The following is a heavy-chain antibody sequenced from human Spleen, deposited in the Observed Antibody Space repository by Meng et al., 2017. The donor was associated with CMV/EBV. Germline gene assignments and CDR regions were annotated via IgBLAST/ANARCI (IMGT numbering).Heavy chain of an antibody. D-gene: IGHD3-22*01. V-gene: IGHV3-30*18. CDR2: ISCDATYK. CDR1: NYG. Sequence: NYGIHWVRQAPGKGLEWVAVISCDATYKFYVDSVKGRFTISRDNSKNTVYLQMNSLRPEDTAVYYCAKDTRDLRTDSRGLVNNYFDPWGQGTLVTVSS. CDR3: AKDTRDLRTDSRGLVNNYFDP. J-gene: IGHJ5*02.